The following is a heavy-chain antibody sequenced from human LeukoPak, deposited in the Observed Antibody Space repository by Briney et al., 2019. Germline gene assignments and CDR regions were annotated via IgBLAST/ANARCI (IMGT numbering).Heavy chain of an antibody. CDR1: GFTFISNA. V-gene: IGHV3-23*01. CDR3: AKDPMTTVTTVDSD. J-gene: IGHJ4*02. CDR2: ISGSDGSNDGST. D-gene: IGHD4-17*01. Sequence: GSLRLSCAASGFTFISNAMSWVRQAPGKGLEWVSSISGSDGSNDGSTYYADSVKGRFTISRDNSKNTLYLQMNSLRAEDTAVYYCAKDPMTTVTTVDSDWGQGTLVIVSA.